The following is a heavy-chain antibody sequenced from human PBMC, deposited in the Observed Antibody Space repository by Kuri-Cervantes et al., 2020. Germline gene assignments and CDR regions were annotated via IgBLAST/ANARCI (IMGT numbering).Heavy chain of an antibody. J-gene: IGHJ3*02. V-gene: IGHV3-48*01. D-gene: IGHD1-1*01. Sequence: GKSLKISCAASGLTFSSYSMNWVRQAPGKGLEWVSYISSSSSTIYYADSVKGRFTISRDNAKNSLYLQMNSLRAEDTAVYYCARDIDNWNDEGDAFDIWGQGTMVTVSS. CDR2: ISSSSSTI. CDR1: GLTFSSYS. CDR3: ARDIDNWNDEGDAFDI.